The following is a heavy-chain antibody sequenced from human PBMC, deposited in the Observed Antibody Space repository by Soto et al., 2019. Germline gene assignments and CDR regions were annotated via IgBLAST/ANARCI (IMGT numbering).Heavy chain of an antibody. V-gene: IGHV4-31*03. CDR3: ARDKGGVYYYDSSGYYSCGAFDI. D-gene: IGHD3-22*01. Sequence: PSETLSLTCTVSGGSISSGGYYWSWIRQHPGKGLEWIGYIYYSGSTYYNPSLKSRVTISVDTSKNQFSLKLSSVTAADTAVYYCARDKGGVYYYDSSGYYSCGAFDIWGQGTMVT. J-gene: IGHJ3*02. CDR2: IYYSGST. CDR1: GGSISSGGYY.